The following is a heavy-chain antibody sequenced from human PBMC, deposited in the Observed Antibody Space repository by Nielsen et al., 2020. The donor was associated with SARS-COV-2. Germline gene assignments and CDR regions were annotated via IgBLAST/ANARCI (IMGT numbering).Heavy chain of an antibody. CDR3: ARDDYGGNSDYYYGMDV. Sequence: SGPTLVTPTQTLTLTCTFSGFSLSTSGMGVRWIRQPPGNALEWLSHIFSINEKSYSTSLKSRLTISKDTSKSQVVLTMTNMDPVDTATYYCARDDYGGNSDYYYGMDVWGQGTTVTVSS. CDR2: IFSINEK. CDR1: GFSLSTSGMG. J-gene: IGHJ6*02. D-gene: IGHD4-23*01. V-gene: IGHV2-26*01.